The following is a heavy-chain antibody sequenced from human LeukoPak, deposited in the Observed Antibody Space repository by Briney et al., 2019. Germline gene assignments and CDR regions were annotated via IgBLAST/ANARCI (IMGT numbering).Heavy chain of an antibody. CDR3: ARGDYYDSSGYYSRWFDP. CDR2: INHSGST. CDR1: GGSFSGYY. J-gene: IGHJ5*02. Sequence: PSETLSLTCAVYGGSFSGYYWSWIRQPPGKGLEWIGEINHSGSTNYNPSLKSRVTISVDTSKNQFSLKLSSVTAADTAVYYCARGDYYDSSGYYSRWFDPWGQGTLVTVSS. V-gene: IGHV4-34*01. D-gene: IGHD3-22*01.